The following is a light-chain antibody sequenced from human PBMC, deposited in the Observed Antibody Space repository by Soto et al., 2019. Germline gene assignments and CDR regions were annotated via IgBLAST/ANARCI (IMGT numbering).Light chain of an antibody. CDR3: CLSPGSLTWL. CDR1: GSDVGDSSH. Sequence: QSALTQPRSVSGSPRQSVTISCTATGSDVGDSSHVSWYQLHPGKAPKLMIYEVNNRPSGVPDRFSGSKSGSTASLTISGLQAEDEAEYYCCLSPGSLTWLFGGGTKVTVL. V-gene: IGLV2-11*01. J-gene: IGLJ3*02. CDR2: EVN.